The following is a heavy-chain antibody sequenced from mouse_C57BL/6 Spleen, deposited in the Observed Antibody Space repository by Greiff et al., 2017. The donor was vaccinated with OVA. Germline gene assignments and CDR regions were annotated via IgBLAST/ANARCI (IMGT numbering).Heavy chain of an antibody. D-gene: IGHD2-1*01. CDR1: GYTFTSYW. J-gene: IGHJ4*01. CDR3: ARGDNYGNLYYYAMDY. Sequence: QVQLKQPGAELVMPGASVKLSCKASGYTFTSYWMHWVKQRPGQGLEWIGEIDPSDSYTNYNQKFKGKSTLTVDKSSSTAYMQLSSLTSEDAAVYYCARGDNYGNLYYYAMDYWGQGTSVTVSS. CDR2: IDPSDSYT. V-gene: IGHV1-69*01.